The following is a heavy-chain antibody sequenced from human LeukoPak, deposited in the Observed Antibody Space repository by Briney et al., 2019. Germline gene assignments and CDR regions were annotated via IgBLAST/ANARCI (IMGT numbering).Heavy chain of an antibody. Sequence: SETLSLTCTVSGGSISSYYWSWIRQPPGKGLEWIGYIYYSGSTNYNPSLKSRVTISVDTSKNQFSLKLSSVTAADTAVYYCARGFYGTYYYGMDVWGKGTTVTVSS. CDR3: ARGFYGTYYYGMDV. V-gene: IGHV4-59*01. CDR1: GGSISSYY. D-gene: IGHD3-16*01. J-gene: IGHJ6*04. CDR2: IYYSGST.